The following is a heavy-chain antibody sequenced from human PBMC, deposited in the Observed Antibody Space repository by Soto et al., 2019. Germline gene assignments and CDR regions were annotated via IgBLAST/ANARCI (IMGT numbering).Heavy chain of an antibody. V-gene: IGHV4-4*07. D-gene: IGHD1-1*01. Sequence: SETLSLTCAVSGASVRSYHWSWIRQAAGKGLEWVGRVQMSGTTNYNPSLKTRVTMSLDTSRNKVSLTMTSVTAADTAVYFCAKDRSTMKWSDPWGQGILVTVSS. J-gene: IGHJ5*02. CDR1: GASVRSYH. CDR3: AKDRSTMKWSDP. CDR2: VQMSGTT.